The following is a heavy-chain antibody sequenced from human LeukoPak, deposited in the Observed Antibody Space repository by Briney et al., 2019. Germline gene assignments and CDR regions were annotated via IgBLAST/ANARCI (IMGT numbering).Heavy chain of an antibody. CDR2: ISGSGGST. CDR3: AKEGRVGHSYYYYYYMDV. D-gene: IGHD2-15*01. J-gene: IGHJ6*03. V-gene: IGHV3-23*01. Sequence: PGGSLRLSCAASGFTFSSYAMSWVRQAPGKGLEWVSAISGSGGSTYYADSVKGRFTISRDNSKSTLYLQMNSLRAEDTAVYYCAKEGRVGHSYYYYYYMDVWGKGTTVTVSS. CDR1: GFTFSSYA.